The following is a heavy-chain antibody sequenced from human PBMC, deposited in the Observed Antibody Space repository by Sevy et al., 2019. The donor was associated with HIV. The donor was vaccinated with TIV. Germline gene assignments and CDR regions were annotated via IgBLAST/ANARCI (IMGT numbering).Heavy chain of an antibody. Sequence: GGSLRLSCAASGFTFSTYAMSWVRQAPGKGLEWVSGISGTYGSTYYADSVKGRFTISRDNSKNTLYLQMNSLRAEDTALYYCAKDLYYDTGLFDYWGQRIRVTVSS. CDR3: AKDLYYDTGLFDY. CDR2: ISGTYGST. CDR1: GFTFSTYA. V-gene: IGHV3-23*01. D-gene: IGHD3-22*01. J-gene: IGHJ4*02.